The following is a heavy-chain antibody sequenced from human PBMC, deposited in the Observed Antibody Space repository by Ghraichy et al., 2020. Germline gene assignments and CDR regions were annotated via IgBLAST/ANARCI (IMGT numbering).Heavy chain of an antibody. Sequence: GGSLRLSCAASGFTFSSYAMSWVRQAPGKGLEWVSAISGSGGSTYYADSVKGRFTISRDNSKNTLYLQMNSLRAEDTAVYYCAKDVYDGGTPYYAVLADSTGTIDYWGQGTLVTVSS. V-gene: IGHV3-23*01. CDR1: GFTFSSYA. J-gene: IGHJ4*02. CDR3: AKDVYDGGTPYYAVLADSTGTIDY. CDR2: ISGSGGST. D-gene: IGHD4-23*01.